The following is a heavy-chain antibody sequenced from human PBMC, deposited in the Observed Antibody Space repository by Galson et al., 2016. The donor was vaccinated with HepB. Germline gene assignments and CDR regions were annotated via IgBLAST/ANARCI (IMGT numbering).Heavy chain of an antibody. V-gene: IGHV5-51*01. CDR3: ARSLYYDFWSGQKGWFDP. Sequence: QSGAEVKKPGEYLKISCKGSEFTFTQAWIAWVRQMPGKGLEWMGVIYPGDSDTRYSPAFQGQVTISADKSIDTAYLQWSSLKASDTAMYYCARSLYYDFWSGQKGWFDPWGQGTLVTVSS. J-gene: IGHJ5*02. CDR1: EFTFTQAW. D-gene: IGHD3-3*01. CDR2: IYPGDSDT.